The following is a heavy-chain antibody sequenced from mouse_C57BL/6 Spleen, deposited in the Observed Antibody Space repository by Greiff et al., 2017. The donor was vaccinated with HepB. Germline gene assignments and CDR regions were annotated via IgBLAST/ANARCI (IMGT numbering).Heavy chain of an antibody. J-gene: IGHJ3*01. Sequence: EVQLVESGGGLVKPGGSLKLSCAASGFTFSSYTMSWVRQTPEKRLEWVATISGGGGNTYYPDSVKGRFTISRDNAKKPLYLQMSSLRSEDTALYYCARQGAYYSIFAYWGQGTLVTVSA. CDR3: ARQGAYYSIFAY. D-gene: IGHD2-5*01. CDR1: GFTFSSYT. V-gene: IGHV5-9*01. CDR2: ISGGGGNT.